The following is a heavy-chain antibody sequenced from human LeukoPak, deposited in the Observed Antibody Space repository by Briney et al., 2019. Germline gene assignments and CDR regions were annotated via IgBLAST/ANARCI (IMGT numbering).Heavy chain of an antibody. Sequence: GGSLRLSCAASGFTLSSNYMSWVRQAPGKGLEWVSVIYSGGSTYYADSVKGRFTISRDNSKNTLYLQMNSLRAEDTAVYYCARGNPYCGGDCYSDWGQGTLVTVSS. D-gene: IGHD2-21*02. CDR1: GFTLSSNY. J-gene: IGHJ4*02. CDR2: IYSGGST. V-gene: IGHV3-53*01. CDR3: ARGNPYCGGDCYSD.